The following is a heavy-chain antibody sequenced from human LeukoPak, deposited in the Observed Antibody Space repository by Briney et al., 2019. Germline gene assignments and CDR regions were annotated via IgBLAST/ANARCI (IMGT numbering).Heavy chain of an antibody. CDR1: GGSISSSSAY. Sequence: SETLSRTCTVSGGSISSSSAYWGWIRQPPGKGLEWIGSIYYSKNTYYNPSLKSRVTISADMSKNQFSLTLGSVSATDTAVYYCVSPRGFSYGYFDYWGQGTLVTVSS. V-gene: IGHV4-39*01. CDR2: IYYSKNT. J-gene: IGHJ4*02. CDR3: VSPRGFSYGYFDY. D-gene: IGHD5-18*01.